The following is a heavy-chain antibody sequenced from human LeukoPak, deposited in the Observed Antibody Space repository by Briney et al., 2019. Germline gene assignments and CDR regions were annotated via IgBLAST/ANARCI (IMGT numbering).Heavy chain of an antibody. J-gene: IGHJ4*02. V-gene: IGHV4-30-4*01. CDR3: ARWGGSYGFVQS. D-gene: IGHD1-26*01. CDR2: IYYSGST. CDR1: GGSISSGDYY. Sequence: SQTLSLTCTVSGGSISSGDYYWSWIRQPPGKGLEWIGYIYYSGSTYYNPSLKSRVTISVDRSKNQFSLKLSSVTAADTAVYYCARWGGSYGFVQSWGQGTLVTVSS.